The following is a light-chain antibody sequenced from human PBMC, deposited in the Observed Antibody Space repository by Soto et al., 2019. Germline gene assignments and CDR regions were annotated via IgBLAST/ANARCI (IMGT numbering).Light chain of an antibody. V-gene: IGKV3-15*01. J-gene: IGKJ2*01. Sequence: EIVMTPSPATLSVSPGERATRSCRASQSITTNLAWYQQKPGQAPRLLIYAASTRATSIPARFSGSGSGTEFTLTISSLQSEDFAVYYCQQYNNFLSYTFGQGPKLEIK. CDR2: AAS. CDR3: QQYNNFLSYT. CDR1: QSITTN.